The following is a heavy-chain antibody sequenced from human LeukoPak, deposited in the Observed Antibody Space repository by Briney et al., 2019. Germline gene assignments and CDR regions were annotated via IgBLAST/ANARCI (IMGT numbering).Heavy chain of an antibody. CDR1: GFSFSNYA. CDR2: ISTSGGST. CDR3: AKMLGKSFDY. V-gene: IGHV3-23*01. D-gene: IGHD1-26*01. Sequence: GGSLRLSCAASGFSFSNYAMNWVRQAPGKGLEWVSVISTSGGSTYYADSVKGRFTVSRDNSKNTLYLQMNNLRAEDTAVYYCAKMLGKSFDYWGQGTLVTVSS. J-gene: IGHJ4*02.